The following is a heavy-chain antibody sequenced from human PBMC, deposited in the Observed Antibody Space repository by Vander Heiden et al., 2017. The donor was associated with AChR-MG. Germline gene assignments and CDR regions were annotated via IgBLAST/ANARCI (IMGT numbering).Heavy chain of an antibody. CDR3: VRAGEVATIKGNAFDV. CDR2: IMPIFNKV. V-gene: IGHV1-69*06. CDR1: GGTFSSYA. J-gene: IGHJ3*01. Sequence: QVQLVQSGAEVKKPGSSVKVSCKASGGTFSSYAISWVRQAPGQGLERMGGIMPIFNKVDYAQKFQGRVTITADKSTSTVYMELSSLRSEDTAKYYCVRAGEVATIKGNAFDVWGQGTMVTVSS. D-gene: IGHD5-12*01.